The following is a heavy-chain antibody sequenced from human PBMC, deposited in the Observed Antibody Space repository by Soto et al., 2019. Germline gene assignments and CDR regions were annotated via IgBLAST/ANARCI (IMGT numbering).Heavy chain of an antibody. CDR3: ARGFYDSSGYYFFDY. J-gene: IGHJ4*02. CDR2: IYHSGST. CDR1: GGSISSSNW. V-gene: IGHV4-4*02. Sequence: SETLSLTCAVSGGSISSSNWWSWVRQPPGKGLEWIGEIYHSGSTNYNPSLKSRVTISVDTSKNQFSLKLSSVTAADTAVYYCARGFYDSSGYYFFDYWGQGTLVTVSS. D-gene: IGHD3-22*01.